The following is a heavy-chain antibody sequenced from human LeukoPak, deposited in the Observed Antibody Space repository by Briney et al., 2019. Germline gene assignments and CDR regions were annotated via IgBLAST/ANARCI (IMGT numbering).Heavy chain of an antibody. V-gene: IGHV3-73*01. CDR1: GFTFSGSA. Sequence: GGSLRLSCAPSGFTFSGSAMHWVRQASGKGLKWVGRIRSKANSYATAYAASVKGRFTISRDDSKNTAYLQMNSLKTEDTAAYYCTRHVAARQNWFDPWGQGTLVTVSS. D-gene: IGHD6-6*01. CDR3: TRHVAARQNWFDP. J-gene: IGHJ5*02. CDR2: IRSKANSYAT.